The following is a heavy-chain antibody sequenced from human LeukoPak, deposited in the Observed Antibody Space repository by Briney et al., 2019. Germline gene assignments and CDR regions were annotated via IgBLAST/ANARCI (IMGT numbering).Heavy chain of an antibody. D-gene: IGHD6-25*01. V-gene: IGHV3-9*01. J-gene: IGHJ6*02. CDR1: GFTFDDYA. CDR2: ISWNSGSI. CDR3: AKEIGRSSGGCYYSGMDV. Sequence: PGRSLRLSCAASGFTFDDYAMHWVRQAPGKGLEWVSGISWNSGSIGYADSVKGRFTISRDNAKNSLYLQMNSLSAEDTALYYCAKEIGRSSGGCYYSGMDVWGQGTTVTVSS.